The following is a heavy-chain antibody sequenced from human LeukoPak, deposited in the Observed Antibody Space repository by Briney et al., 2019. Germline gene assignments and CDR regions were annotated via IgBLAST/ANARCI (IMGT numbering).Heavy chain of an antibody. J-gene: IGHJ4*02. CDR3: ARETVAYDSSGYYPLHY. D-gene: IGHD3-22*01. CDR2: IYSGGST. V-gene: IGHV3-53*01. Sequence: GGSLRLSCAASGFTVSSNYMSWVRQAPGKGLEGVSVIYSGGSTYYADSVKGRFTISRDNSKNTLYLQMNSPRAEDTAVYYCARETVAYDSSGYYPLHYWGQGTLVTVSS. CDR1: GFTVSSNY.